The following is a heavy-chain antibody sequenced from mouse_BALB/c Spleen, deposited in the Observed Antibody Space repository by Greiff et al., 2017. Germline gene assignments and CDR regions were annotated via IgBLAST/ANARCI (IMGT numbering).Heavy chain of an antibody. CDR2: ISSGSSTI. CDR3: AMSTTVVGYAMDY. V-gene: IGHV5-17*02. D-gene: IGHD1-1*01. J-gene: IGHJ4*01. Sequence: EVKVVESGGGLVQPGGSRKLSCAASGFTFSSFGMHWVRQAPEKGLEWVAYISSGSSTIYYADTVKGRFTISRDNPKNTLFLQMTSLRSEDTAMYYCAMSTTVVGYAMDYWGQGTSVTVSS. CDR1: GFTFSSFG.